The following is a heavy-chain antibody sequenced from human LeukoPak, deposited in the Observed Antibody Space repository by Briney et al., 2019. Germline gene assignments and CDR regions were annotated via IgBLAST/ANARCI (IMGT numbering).Heavy chain of an antibody. J-gene: IGHJ4*02. CDR3: ARTVSGYGTHFDY. V-gene: IGHV1-46*01. CDR2: INPSGGST. D-gene: IGHD3-10*01. Sequence: ASVKVSCKASGYTFTSYDFNWVRQAPGQGLEWMGIINPSGGSTSYAQKFQGRVTMTRDTSTSTVYMELSSLRSEDAAVYYCARTVSGYGTHFDYWGQGTLVTVSS. CDR1: GYTFTSYD.